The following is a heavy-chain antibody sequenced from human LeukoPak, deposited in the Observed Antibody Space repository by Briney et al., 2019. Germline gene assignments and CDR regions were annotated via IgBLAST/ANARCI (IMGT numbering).Heavy chain of an antibody. CDR1: GYTFTSYA. Sequence: ASVKVSCKASGYTFTSYAMNWVRQAPGQGLEWMGWINTNTGNPTYAQGFTGRFVFSLDTSVSTAYLQISSLKAEDTAVYYCARWGSLGYCSSTSCYAPKGKDYHYYGMDVWGQGTTVTVSS. D-gene: IGHD2-2*01. V-gene: IGHV7-4-1*02. CDR3: ARWGSLGYCSSTSCYAPKGKDYHYYGMDV. J-gene: IGHJ6*02. CDR2: INTNTGNP.